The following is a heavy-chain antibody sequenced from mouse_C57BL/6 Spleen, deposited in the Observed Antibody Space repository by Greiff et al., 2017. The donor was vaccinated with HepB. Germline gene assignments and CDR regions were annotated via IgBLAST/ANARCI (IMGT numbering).Heavy chain of an antibody. D-gene: IGHD1-1*01. V-gene: IGHV1-4*01. Sequence: QVQLKESGAELARPGASVKMSCKASGYTFTSYTMHWVKQRPGQGLEWIGYINPSSGYTKYNQKFKDKATLTADKSSSTAYMQLSSLTSEDSAVYYCARYYYANYFDYWGQGTTLTVSS. CDR3: ARYYYANYFDY. CDR2: INPSSGYT. CDR1: GYTFTSYT. J-gene: IGHJ2*01.